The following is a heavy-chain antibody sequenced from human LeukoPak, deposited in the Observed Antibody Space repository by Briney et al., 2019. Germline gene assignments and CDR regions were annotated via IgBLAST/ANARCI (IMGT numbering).Heavy chain of an antibody. CDR2: IYYSGST. V-gene: IGHV4-39*01. D-gene: IGHD4-17*01. CDR1: GGSISSSNSY. J-gene: IGHJ4*02. Sequence: SETLSLTCTVSGGSISSSNSYWGWIRQPPGKGLEWIGSIYYSGSTYYNPSLKSRVTISVDTSKNQFSLKLSSVTAADTAVYYCARVSTVSTVYLDYWGQGTLVTVSS. CDR3: ARVSTVSTVYLDY.